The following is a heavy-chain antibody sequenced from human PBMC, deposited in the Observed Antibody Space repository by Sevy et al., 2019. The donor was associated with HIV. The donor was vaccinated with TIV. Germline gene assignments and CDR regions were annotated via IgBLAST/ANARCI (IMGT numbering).Heavy chain of an antibody. CDR1: GFTFSSYS. CDR2: ISSSNSYI. J-gene: IGHJ5*02. CDR3: ARDLGYSYGFDD. V-gene: IGHV3-21*01. D-gene: IGHD5-18*01. Sequence: GGSLRLSCAASGFTFSSYSMNWVRQAPGKGLEWVSPISSSNSYIYYADSVKGRFTICRDNAKKSLYLQMNSRRAEDTAVYYCARDLGYSYGFDDWGQGTLVTVSS.